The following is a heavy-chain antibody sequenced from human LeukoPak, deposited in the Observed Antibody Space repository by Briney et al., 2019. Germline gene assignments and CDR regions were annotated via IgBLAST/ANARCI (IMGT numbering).Heavy chain of an antibody. Sequence: SETLSLTCAVSGGSISSGGYSWSWIRQPPGKGLEWIGYIYHSGSTYYNPSLKSRVTISVDTSKNQFSLKLSSVTAADTAVYYCANYGSGSYRFDPWGQGTLVTVSS. CDR2: IYHSGST. V-gene: IGHV4-30-2*05. CDR3: ANYGSGSYRFDP. CDR1: GGSISSGGYS. J-gene: IGHJ5*02. D-gene: IGHD3-10*01.